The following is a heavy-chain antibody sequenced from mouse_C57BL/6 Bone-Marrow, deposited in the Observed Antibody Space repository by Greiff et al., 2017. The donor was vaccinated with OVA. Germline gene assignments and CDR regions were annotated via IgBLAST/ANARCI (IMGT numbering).Heavy chain of an antibody. CDR1: GYTFTSYG. J-gene: IGHJ1*03. CDR3: AREGRLLRYFWYFDV. Sequence: QVQLKQSGAELARPGASVKLSCKASGYTFTSYGISWVQQRTGQGLEWIGEIYPRSGNTYYNEKFKGKATLTADKSSRTAYMELRSLTYEDSAVYICAREGRLLRYFWYFDVWGTGTTVTVSS. CDR2: IYPRSGNT. V-gene: IGHV1-81*01. D-gene: IGHD2-3*01.